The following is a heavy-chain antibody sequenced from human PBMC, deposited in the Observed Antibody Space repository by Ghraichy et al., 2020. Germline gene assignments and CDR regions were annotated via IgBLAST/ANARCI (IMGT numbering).Heavy chain of an antibody. J-gene: IGHJ6*03. Sequence: GESLNISCAASGFTFSSYAMHWVRQAPGKGLEWVAVISYDGSNKYYADSVKGRFTISRDNSKNTLYLQMNSLRAEDTAVYYCARAGIVVVPAAKYYYYMDVWGKGTTVTVSS. CDR3: ARAGIVVVPAAKYYYYMDV. CDR2: ISYDGSNK. V-gene: IGHV3-30*04. D-gene: IGHD2-2*01. CDR1: GFTFSSYA.